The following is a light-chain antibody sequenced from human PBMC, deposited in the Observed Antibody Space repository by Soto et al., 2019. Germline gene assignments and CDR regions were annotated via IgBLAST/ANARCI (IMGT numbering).Light chain of an antibody. V-gene: IGLV2-14*01. CDR1: ISDVGTYDD. CDR2: EVT. Sequence: QSVLTQPSSLSASPGQSITISCTGTISDVGTYDDVSWYRQYPGKAPKLLIYEVTNRPSGVSNRFPGSKSGNTASLTISGLQAEDEADYYCSSYTTSSTYVFGSGTKVNVL. CDR3: SSYTTSSTYV. J-gene: IGLJ1*01.